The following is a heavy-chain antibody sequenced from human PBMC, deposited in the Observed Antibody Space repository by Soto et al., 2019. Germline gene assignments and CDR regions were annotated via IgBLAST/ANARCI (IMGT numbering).Heavy chain of an antibody. CDR1: GFTFSSYD. D-gene: IGHD1-26*01. J-gene: IGHJ6*02. CDR2: IGTAGDT. Sequence: GESLKISCAASGFTFSSYDMHWVRQATGKGLEWVSAIGTAGDTYYPGSVKGRFTISRENAKNSLYLQMNSLRAGDTAVYYCARDYRGSYYYYYGMDVWGQGTTVTVSS. CDR3: ARDYRGSYYYYYGMDV. V-gene: IGHV3-13*01.